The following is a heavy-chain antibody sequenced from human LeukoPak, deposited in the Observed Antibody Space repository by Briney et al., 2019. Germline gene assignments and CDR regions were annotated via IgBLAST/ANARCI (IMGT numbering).Heavy chain of an antibody. CDR3: ARDRARGYSGYDLGY. V-gene: IGHV1-46*01. Sequence: GASVKVSCKASGYTFTSYYMHWVRQAHGQGLERMGIINPSGGSTSYAQKFQGRVTVTRDTSTSTVYMELSSLRSEDTALYYCARDRARGYSGYDLGYWGQGTLVTVSS. CDR1: GYTFTSYY. CDR2: INPSGGST. J-gene: IGHJ4*02. D-gene: IGHD5-12*01.